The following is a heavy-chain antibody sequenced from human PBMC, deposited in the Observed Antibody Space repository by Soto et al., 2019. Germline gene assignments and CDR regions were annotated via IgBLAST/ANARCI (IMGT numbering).Heavy chain of an antibody. J-gene: IGHJ6*02. Sequence: QVQLVESGGGVVQPGWSLRLSCTTSGFTFNTYGMHWVRQAPGKGLEWVAIIWYDGSNKYYADSVKGRFTISRDNSKNTLYLQRNSLRAEDTALYYCARSDCTGAYCYSWPFNYGVDVWGQGTTVTVSS. CDR3: ARSDCTGAYCYSWPFNYGVDV. CDR1: GFTFNTYG. V-gene: IGHV3-33*08. D-gene: IGHD2-21*02. CDR2: IWYDGSNK.